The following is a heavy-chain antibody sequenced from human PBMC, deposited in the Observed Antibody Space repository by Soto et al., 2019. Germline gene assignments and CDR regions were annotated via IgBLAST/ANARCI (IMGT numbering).Heavy chain of an antibody. CDR3: ARHRLLTPPVY. D-gene: IGHD1-26*01. J-gene: IGHJ4*02. CDR1: GGSLSSSTYY. V-gene: IGHV4-39*01. Sequence: PSETLSLTCTVSGGSLSSSTYYWGWIRQPPRKGLEWIGSICYSGSTYYNPSLRSRVTISVDTFKNQFSLKLSSVTAADTAVYYCARHRLLTPPVYWGQGTLVTVSS. CDR2: ICYSGST.